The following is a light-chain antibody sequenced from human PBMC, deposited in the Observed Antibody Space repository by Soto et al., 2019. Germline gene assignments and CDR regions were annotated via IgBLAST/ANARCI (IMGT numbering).Light chain of an antibody. Sequence: EIVMTQSPATLYVSPGERATLSCRASQSVSSNLAWYQQKPGQAPRLLIYGASTRATGIPARFSGSRSGTEFTLTISSLQSEDFAVYYCQQYNTWPPGTFGQGTKVEIK. CDR1: QSVSSN. CDR3: QQYNTWPPGT. V-gene: IGKV3-15*01. J-gene: IGKJ1*01. CDR2: GAS.